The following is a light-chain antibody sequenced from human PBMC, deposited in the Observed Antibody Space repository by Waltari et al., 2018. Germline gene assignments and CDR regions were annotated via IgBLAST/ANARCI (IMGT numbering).Light chain of an antibody. CDR2: GAS. V-gene: IGKV3-20*01. CDR3: QHYVRLPVT. Sequence: EIVLTQSPGTLSLSPGERVILSCRVSQSVSRALAWYQQKPGQAPRLPIYGASNRATGIPDRFSGSGSGTDFSLTISRLEPEDFAVYYCQHYVRLPVTFGQGTKVEIK. CDR1: QSVSRA. J-gene: IGKJ1*01.